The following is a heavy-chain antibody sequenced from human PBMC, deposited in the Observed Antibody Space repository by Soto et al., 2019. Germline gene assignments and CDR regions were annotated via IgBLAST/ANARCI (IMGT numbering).Heavy chain of an antibody. CDR2: ISSKNGNT. V-gene: IGHV1-18*01. J-gene: IGHJ4*01. CDR1: GYTFSDYG. Sequence: QVQLVQSGADVKKPGASVKVSCKASGYTFSDYGVSWVRQAPGQGLEWMGWISSKNGNTNFAQKFRGRVTMTTDPSTSTVYMELRSLRPDDTAVYYCAREPPETPPDYWGHVTLVTVSS. CDR3: AREPPETPPDY.